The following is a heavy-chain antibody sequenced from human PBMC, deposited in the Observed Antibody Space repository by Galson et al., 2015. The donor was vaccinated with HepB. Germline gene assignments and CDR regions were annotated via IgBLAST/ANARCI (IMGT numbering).Heavy chain of an antibody. CDR2: TVGSGGST. CDR1: GFTFSNYA. Sequence: SLRLSCAASGFTFSNYAMSWVRQAPGKGLEWVSNTVGSGGSTNYADSVKGRFSASRDNSKNTLYLQINSLRADDTAVYYCAKGPNAANDAFDIWGQGTMVTVSS. V-gene: IGHV3-23*01. D-gene: IGHD4/OR15-4a*01. J-gene: IGHJ3*02. CDR3: AKGPNAANDAFDI.